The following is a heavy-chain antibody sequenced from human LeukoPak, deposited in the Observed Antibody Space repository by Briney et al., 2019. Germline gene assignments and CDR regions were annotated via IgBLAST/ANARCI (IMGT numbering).Heavy chain of an antibody. Sequence: KPSETLSLTCTVSGGSISGYFWSWIRQPPGKGLELIGYLYCSGSTNYNPSLKSRVTVSVDTSKDQFSLRLSSVTAADTAVYYCARLLAVAGGDAFDIWGQGKMVTVSS. CDR3: ARLLAVAGGDAFDI. CDR1: GGSISGYF. D-gene: IGHD6-19*01. CDR2: LYCSGST. J-gene: IGHJ3*02. V-gene: IGHV4-59*08.